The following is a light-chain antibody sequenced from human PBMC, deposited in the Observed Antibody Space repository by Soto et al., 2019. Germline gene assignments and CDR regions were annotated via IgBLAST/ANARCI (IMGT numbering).Light chain of an antibody. CDR3: QQYSSSFT. J-gene: IGKJ3*01. CDR1: QSVSNNY. Sequence: ESVLTQSPGSLSLSPGERANLSCRASQSVSNNYLAWYQHKPGQAPRLLIYGASSRATGIPDRFSGSGSGTDFTLTISSLEPEDFAVYYCQQYSSSFTFGPGTKVDIK. V-gene: IGKV3-20*01. CDR2: GAS.